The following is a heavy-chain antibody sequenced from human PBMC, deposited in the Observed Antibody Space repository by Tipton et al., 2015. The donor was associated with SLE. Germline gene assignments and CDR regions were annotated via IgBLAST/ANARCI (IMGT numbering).Heavy chain of an antibody. CDR3: ARSYYDTSGYYSPSYDS. Sequence: SLRLSCAASGFILSDFEMNWVRQAPGGGLEWVAFSSSSSGAIYYTDSVKGRFTISRDNAKNSLYLQMNSLRAEDTAVYYCARSYYDTSGYYSPSYDSWGQGTPVTVSS. D-gene: IGHD3-22*01. V-gene: IGHV3-48*03. CDR1: GFILSDFE. CDR2: SSSSSGAI. J-gene: IGHJ4*02.